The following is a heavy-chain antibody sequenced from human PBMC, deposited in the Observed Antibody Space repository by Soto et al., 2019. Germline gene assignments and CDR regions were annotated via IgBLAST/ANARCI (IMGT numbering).Heavy chain of an antibody. Sequence: QVELVESGGGVVRPGKSLTVSCTGSGSVFGGFGMHWVRQTPGKGLEWLGMASYDGTYKYFADSVKGRFTISRDNGMNTVYLQMDNLRLEDTALYYCARGGDVLDYWGRGTLVTVSS. J-gene: IGHJ4*02. CDR1: GSVFGGFG. V-gene: IGHV3-30*03. D-gene: IGHD3-16*01. CDR2: ASYDGTYK. CDR3: ARGGDVLDY.